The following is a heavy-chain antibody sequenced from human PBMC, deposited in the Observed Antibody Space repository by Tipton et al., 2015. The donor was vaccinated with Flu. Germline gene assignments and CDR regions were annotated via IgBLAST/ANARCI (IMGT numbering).Heavy chain of an antibody. CDR1: GGSIDNYF. D-gene: IGHD3-10*01. V-gene: IGHV4-4*07. Sequence: TLSFTCIVSGGSIDNYFWTWIRKPAGRGLEWIGRIYMSGYTQYNPSVESRVTMSVDRSKNHFSMKLRSVTAADTAVYYCARDQYFGSGIDYWGPGMQVTVSS. J-gene: IGHJ4*02. CDR3: ARDQYFGSGIDY. CDR2: IYMSGYT.